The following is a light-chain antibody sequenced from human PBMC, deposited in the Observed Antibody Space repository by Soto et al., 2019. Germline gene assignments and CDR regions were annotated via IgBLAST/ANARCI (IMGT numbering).Light chain of an antibody. V-gene: IGKV3-11*01. Sequence: EIVLTQSPATLSLSPGERATLSCRASQSVSSYLAWYQQKPGQAPRLLIYDASNRSTGIPARFSGSGSGTDFTLSISSLAPDDFAVYSYQQRSDWPSTFGGGTKVQIK. J-gene: IGKJ4*01. CDR2: DAS. CDR3: QQRSDWPST. CDR1: QSVSSY.